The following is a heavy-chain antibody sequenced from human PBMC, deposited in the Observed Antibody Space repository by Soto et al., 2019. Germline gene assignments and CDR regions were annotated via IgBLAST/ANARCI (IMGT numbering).Heavy chain of an antibody. J-gene: IGHJ4*02. CDR2: IYYSGST. CDR3: ARRYGSAIDY. V-gene: IGHV4-59*08. CDR1: GGSIRSYY. Sequence: SETLSLTNTVSGGSIRSYYWSWIRQPPGKGLEWIGYIYYSGSTNYNPSLKSRVTISVDTSKNQFSLKLSSVTAADTAVYYCARRYGSAIDYWGQGTLVTVSS. D-gene: IGHD1-26*01.